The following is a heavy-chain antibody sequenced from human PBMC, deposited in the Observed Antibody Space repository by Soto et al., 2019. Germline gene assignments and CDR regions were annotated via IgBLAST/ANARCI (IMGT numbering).Heavy chain of an antibody. V-gene: IGHV1-18*01. CDR3: ARDWVGDLAY. Sequence: QVQLVQSGGEVKQPGASVKVSCKTSGYTFTSYGISWVRQAPGQGLEWMGWISGYNGDTKYVQKFQGRVTLTTDTARNTAYMEVRSLSSYDTPVYYCARDWVGDLAYWGQGNLVNDSS. CDR2: ISGYNGDT. J-gene: IGHJ4*02. D-gene: IGHD4-17*01. CDR1: GYTFTSYG.